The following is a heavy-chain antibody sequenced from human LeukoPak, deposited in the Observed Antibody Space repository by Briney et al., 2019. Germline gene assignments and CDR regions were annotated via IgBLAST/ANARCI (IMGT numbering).Heavy chain of an antibody. CDR1: GFTVSSNY. V-gene: IGHV3-11*04. Sequence: GGSLRLSCAASGFTVSSNYMSWIRQAPGKGLEWVSYISSSGSTIYYADSVKGRFTISRDNAKNSLYLQMNSLRAEDTAVYYCARDFYPVGDYSNWTTYYMDVWGKGTTVTVSS. D-gene: IGHD4-11*01. CDR2: ISSSGSTI. CDR3: ARDFYPVGDYSNWTTYYMDV. J-gene: IGHJ6*03.